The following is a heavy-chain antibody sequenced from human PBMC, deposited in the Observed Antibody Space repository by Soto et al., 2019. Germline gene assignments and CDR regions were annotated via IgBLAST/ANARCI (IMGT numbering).Heavy chain of an antibody. CDR1: GGSISPFY. V-gene: IGHV4-59*01. D-gene: IGHD2-15*01. CDR3: ARVGGVAARTFDY. J-gene: IGHJ4*02. Sequence: PSETLSLPSTFAGGSISPFYWSLVREPPGKGLEWIGYLYYSGNTNYNPSLKSRVTISVDASKNQVSLRLTSVTAADTAVYYCARVGGVAARTFDYWGQGTVVTVSS. CDR2: LYYSGNT.